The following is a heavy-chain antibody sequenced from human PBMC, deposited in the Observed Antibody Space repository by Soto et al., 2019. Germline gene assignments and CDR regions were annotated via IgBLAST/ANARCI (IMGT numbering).Heavy chain of an antibody. J-gene: IGHJ5*02. CDR1: ESGFMNYY. V-gene: IGHV1-8*01. Sequence: ASVNVSCKPSESGFMNYYISWVRHATGQGRACMGWMNPNSGNTSYALKFEGRVSMTRNTSIYTVYLELSSLAYDDTAAYYCVRMASGGTLNWFDPWGQGTLVTVSS. CDR2: MNPNSGNT. CDR3: VRMASGGTLNWFDP. D-gene: IGHD1-26*01.